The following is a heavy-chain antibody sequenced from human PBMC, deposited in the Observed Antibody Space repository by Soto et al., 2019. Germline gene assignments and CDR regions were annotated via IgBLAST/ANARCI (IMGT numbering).Heavy chain of an antibody. Sequence: PSETLSLTCTVFGGSISSYYWSWIRQPPGKGLEWIGYIYYSGSTNYNPSLKSRVTISVDTSRNQFSLKLTSVTAADTAVYYCARGPMVRGVRYDLDVWGQGTTVTVSS. J-gene: IGHJ6*02. CDR1: GGSISSYY. D-gene: IGHD3-10*01. CDR3: ARGPMVRGVRYDLDV. CDR2: IYYSGST. V-gene: IGHV4-59*01.